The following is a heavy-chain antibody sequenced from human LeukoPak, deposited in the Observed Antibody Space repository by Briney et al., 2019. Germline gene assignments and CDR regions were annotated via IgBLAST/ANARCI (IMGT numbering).Heavy chain of an antibody. CDR1: GGSINSGGYY. Sequence: SQTLSLTCTVSGGSINSGGYYWSWIRQLPGKGLDWIGYIYSSGTTYYNPSLKSRVTMSVDTSKNQFSLKLISVTAADTAVYYCARDVTGGSYFDYWGQGTLVTVSS. J-gene: IGHJ4*02. D-gene: IGHD1-26*01. V-gene: IGHV4-31*03. CDR3: ARDVTGGSYFDY. CDR2: IYSSGTT.